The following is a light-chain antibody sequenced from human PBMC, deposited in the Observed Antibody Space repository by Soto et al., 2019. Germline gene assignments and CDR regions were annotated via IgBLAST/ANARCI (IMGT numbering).Light chain of an antibody. CDR3: QQYYSTPPIT. V-gene: IGKV4-1*01. Sequence: DIVMTQSPDSLAVSLGERATINCKSSQSVLYSSNNQNYLAWYQQKPGPPPKLLIYLASTRESGVPDRFSGSGSGTDFTLTISILQAEAVAVYYCQQYYSTPPITFGQGTRLEIK. CDR1: QSVLYSSNNQNY. J-gene: IGKJ5*01. CDR2: LAS.